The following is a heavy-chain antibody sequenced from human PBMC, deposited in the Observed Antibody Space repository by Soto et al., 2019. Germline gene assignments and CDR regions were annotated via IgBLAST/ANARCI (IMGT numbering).Heavy chain of an antibody. J-gene: IGHJ5*02. V-gene: IGHV3-15*01. CDR2: IKSKTDGGTT. CDR1: GFTFRNAW. CDR3: TTDFTDTAMVTDWFDP. Sequence: PGGSLRLSCAASGFTFRNAWMSWVRQAPGKGLEWVGRIKSKTDGGTTDYAAPVKGRFTISRDDSKNTLYLQMNSLKTEDTAVYYCTTDFTDTAMVTDWFDPWGQGTLVTVSS. D-gene: IGHD5-18*01.